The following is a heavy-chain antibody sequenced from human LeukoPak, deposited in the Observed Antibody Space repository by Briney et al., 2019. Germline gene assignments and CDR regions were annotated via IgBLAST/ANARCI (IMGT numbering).Heavy chain of an antibody. J-gene: IGHJ4*02. V-gene: IGHV3-23*01. CDR2: VTGNGDTT. Sequence: GGSLRLSCAASGFTFSNYAMTWVRQAPGKGLEWVSVVTGNGDTTYYADSLKGRFTISRDNSRNTLYLQMNSLRAEDTAVYHCARNAADCTTSACYDSWGQGTLVTVSS. CDR1: GFTFSNYA. D-gene: IGHD2-8*01. CDR3: ARNAADCTTSACYDS.